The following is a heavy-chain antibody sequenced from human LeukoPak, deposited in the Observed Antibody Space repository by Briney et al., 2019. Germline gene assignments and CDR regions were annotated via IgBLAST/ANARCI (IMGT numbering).Heavy chain of an antibody. CDR1: GFTFSSYW. Sequence: GGPLRLSCAASGFTFSSYWMSWVRQAPGKGLEWVANIKQDGSEKYYVDSVKGRFTISRDNAKNSLYLQMNSLRAEDTAVYYCARDPAYYDFWSGYYHYYYYMDVWGKGTTVTVSS. V-gene: IGHV3-7*01. CDR2: IKQDGSEK. J-gene: IGHJ6*03. CDR3: ARDPAYYDFWSGYYHYYYYMDV. D-gene: IGHD3-3*01.